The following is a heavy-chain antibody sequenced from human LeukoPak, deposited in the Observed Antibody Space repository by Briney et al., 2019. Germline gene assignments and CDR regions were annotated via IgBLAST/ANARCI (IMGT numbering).Heavy chain of an antibody. Sequence: GGSLRLSCAASGFTFSSYSMNWVRQAPGKGLEWVSSISSSSSYIYYADSVKGRFTISRDNAKNSLYLQMNSLRAEDTAVYYCAKEATGYSSGWYGSWGQGTLVTVSS. CDR1: GFTFSSYS. J-gene: IGHJ5*01. CDR2: ISSSSSYI. V-gene: IGHV3-21*04. CDR3: AKEATGYSSGWYGS. D-gene: IGHD6-19*01.